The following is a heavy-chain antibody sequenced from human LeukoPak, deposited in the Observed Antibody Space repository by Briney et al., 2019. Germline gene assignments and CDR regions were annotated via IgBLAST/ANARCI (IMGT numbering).Heavy chain of an antibody. D-gene: IGHD6-13*01. J-gene: IGHJ3*02. CDR3: AREVNEPASTDAFDI. V-gene: IGHV4-34*01. CDR1: GGSFSGYY. Sequence: SETLSLTCAVYGGSFSGYYWSWIRQPPGKGLEWIGEINHSGSTNYNPSLKSRVTISVDTSKNQFSLKLSSVTAADTAVYYCAREVNEPASTDAFDIWGQGTMVTVSS. CDR2: INHSGST.